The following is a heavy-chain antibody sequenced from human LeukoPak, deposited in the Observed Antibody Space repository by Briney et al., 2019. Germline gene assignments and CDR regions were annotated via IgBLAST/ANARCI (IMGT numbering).Heavy chain of an antibody. V-gene: IGHV4-59*01. CDR1: GVSISTYY. Sequence: PSETLSLTCAVSGVSISTYYWSWIRQPPGKGLEWIGYIYYSGSTNYNPSLKSRVTLSVDTSKNQFSLKLSSVTAADTAVYYCARTPSSGWSRAYYYYMDVWGKGTTVTVSS. CDR2: IYYSGST. J-gene: IGHJ6*03. CDR3: ARTPSSGWSRAYYYYMDV. D-gene: IGHD6-19*01.